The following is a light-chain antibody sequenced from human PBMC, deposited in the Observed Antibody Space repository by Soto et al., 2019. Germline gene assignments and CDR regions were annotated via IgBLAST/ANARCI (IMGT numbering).Light chain of an antibody. CDR2: DAS. J-gene: IGKJ5*01. CDR1: QDITIY. V-gene: IGKV1-33*01. CDR3: QQYDNFSSIT. Sequence: IQLTQSPSSLSASVGDRVTITCQASQDITIYLHWYQQKAGKAPKLLIYDASHLEKGVPSRFSGGGSVTNFTFIIRSLQPEDMATYYCQQYDNFSSITFGQGTRLEIK.